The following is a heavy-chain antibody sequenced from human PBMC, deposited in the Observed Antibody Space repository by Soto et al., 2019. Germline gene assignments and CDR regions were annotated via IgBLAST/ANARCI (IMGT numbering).Heavy chain of an antibody. CDR3: ARGLHYYDSSGYLSY. J-gene: IGHJ4*02. CDR2: IWYDGSNK. V-gene: IGHV3-33*01. D-gene: IGHD3-22*01. Sequence: PGGSLRLSCAASGFTFSSYGMHWVRQAPGKGLEWVAVIWYDGSNKYYADSVKGRFTISRDNSKNTLYLQMNSLRAEDTAVYYWARGLHYYDSSGYLSYWGQGTLVTVSS. CDR1: GFTFSSYG.